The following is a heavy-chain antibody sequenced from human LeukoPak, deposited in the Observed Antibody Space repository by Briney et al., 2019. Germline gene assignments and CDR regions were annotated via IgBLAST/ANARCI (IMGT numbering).Heavy chain of an antibody. V-gene: IGHV4-30-4*01. D-gene: IGHD7-27*01. Sequence: SETLSLTCTVSGGSISSGDYYWSWIRQPPGKGLEWIGYIYYSGSTYYNPSLKSRVTISVDTSKNQFSLKLSSVTAADTAVYYCARDRLYGDLDYWGQGTLVTVSS. J-gene: IGHJ4*02. CDR1: GGSISSGDYY. CDR2: IYYSGST. CDR3: ARDRLYGDLDY.